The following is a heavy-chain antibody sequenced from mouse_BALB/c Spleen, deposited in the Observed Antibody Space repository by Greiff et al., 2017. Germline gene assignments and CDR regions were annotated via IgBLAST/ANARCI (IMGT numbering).Heavy chain of an antibody. CDR2: IWGDGST. Sequence: VKLVESGPGLVAPSQSLYITCTVSGFSLTGYGVNWVRQPPGQGLEWLGMIWGDGSTDYNSALKSRLSISKDNSKSQVFLKMNSLQTDDTARYYWARDRGDSSSYYFDYWGEGTTLTVSS. CDR1: GFSLTGYG. J-gene: IGHJ2*01. D-gene: IGHD3-2*01. CDR3: ARDRGDSSSYYFDY. V-gene: IGHV2-6-7*01.